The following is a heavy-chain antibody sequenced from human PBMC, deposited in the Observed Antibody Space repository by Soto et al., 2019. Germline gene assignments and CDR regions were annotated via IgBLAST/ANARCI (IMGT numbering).Heavy chain of an antibody. V-gene: IGHV3-21*01. Sequence: GGSLRLSCAASGFTFRSFTMNSVRQAPGKGLEWVSTISSNSAYIYYTDALRGRFTISRDNAKNSLHLQMNSLRAEDTAVYYCTRDASRDSSARGWFDPWGPGTLVTVSS. J-gene: IGHJ5*02. CDR3: TRDASRDSSARGWFDP. CDR2: ISSNSAYI. D-gene: IGHD6-13*01. CDR1: GFTFRSFT.